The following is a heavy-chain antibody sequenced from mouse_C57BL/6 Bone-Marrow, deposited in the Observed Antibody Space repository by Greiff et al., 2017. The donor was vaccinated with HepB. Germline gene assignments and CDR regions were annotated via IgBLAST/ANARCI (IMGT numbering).Heavy chain of an antibody. D-gene: IGHD1-1*01. CDR2: INYDGSST. CDR1: GFTFSDYY. V-gene: IGHV5-16*01. J-gene: IGHJ1*03. Sequence: EVKLMESEGGLVQPGSSMKLSCTASGFTFSDYYMAWVRQVPEKGLEWVANINYDGSSTYYLDSLKSRFIISRDNAKNILYLQMSSLKSEDTATYYCARVYGSSLWYFDVWGTGTTVTVSS. CDR3: ARVYGSSLWYFDV.